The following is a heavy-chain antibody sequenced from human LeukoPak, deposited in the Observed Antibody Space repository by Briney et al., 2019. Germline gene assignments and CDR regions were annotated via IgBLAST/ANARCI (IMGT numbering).Heavy chain of an antibody. CDR3: AIENYYDSSGYSKAFDY. D-gene: IGHD3-22*01. J-gene: IGHJ4*02. CDR2: IEPNSGGA. Sequence: ASVKVSCKTSGYTFTVKFLHWLRQAPGQGLEWMGGIEPNSGGAVYGQNFRGRVTVTRDTSVSTAYMELSRLRSDGTVVYYCAIENYYDSSGYSKAFDYWGQGTLVTVSS. V-gene: IGHV1-2*05. CDR1: GYTFTVKF.